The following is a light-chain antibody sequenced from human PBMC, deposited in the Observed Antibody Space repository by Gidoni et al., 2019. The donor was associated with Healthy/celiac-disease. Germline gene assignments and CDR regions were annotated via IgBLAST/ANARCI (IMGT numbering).Light chain of an antibody. CDR2: GAS. V-gene: IGKV3-15*01. CDR1: QSVSSN. J-gene: IGKJ1*01. CDR3: QQYNNWPPL. Sequence: EIVMTQSPATLSVSPVERATPSCRASQSVSSNLAWYQQKPGKAPRLLIYGASNRATGIPARFSGSGSGTEFTLTISSLQSEDFAVYYCQQYNNWPPLFGQGTKVEIK.